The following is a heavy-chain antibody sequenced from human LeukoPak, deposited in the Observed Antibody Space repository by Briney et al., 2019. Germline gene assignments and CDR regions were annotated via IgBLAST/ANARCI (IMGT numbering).Heavy chain of an antibody. Sequence: GGSLRLSCAASGFTFSSYSMNWVRQAPGKGLEWVPSISSSSSYIYYADSVKGRFTISRDNAKNSLYLQMNSLRAEDTAVYYCARDYRERSYCGGDCYSDLWGQGTLVTVSS. CDR2: ISSSSSYI. CDR3: ARDYRERSYCGGDCYSDL. V-gene: IGHV3-21*01. CDR1: GFTFSSYS. D-gene: IGHD2-21*02. J-gene: IGHJ4*02.